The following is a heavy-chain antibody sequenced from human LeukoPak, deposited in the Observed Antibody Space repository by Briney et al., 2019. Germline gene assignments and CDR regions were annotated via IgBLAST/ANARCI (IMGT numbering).Heavy chain of an antibody. J-gene: IGHJ6*04. D-gene: IGHD4-17*01. Sequence: PGTSLRLSCEGSGFTFSTFAMHWVRQAPGKGLECVAVIWSDGTKRDYADSVKGRFTISRDNSKNTLYLQMNSLRGEDTAVYFWARDFPDYDYYYYGMDVWGKGTTVTVSS. CDR2: IWSDGTKR. V-gene: IGHV3-33*01. CDR1: GFTFSTFA. CDR3: ARDFPDYDYYYYGMDV.